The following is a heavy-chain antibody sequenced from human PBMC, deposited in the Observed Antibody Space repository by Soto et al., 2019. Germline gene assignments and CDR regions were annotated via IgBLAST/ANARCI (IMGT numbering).Heavy chain of an antibody. CDR2: IYYSGSP. V-gene: IGHV4-59*01. CDR1: GGSISSNY. J-gene: IGHJ4*02. CDR3: VRGLRWSDY. D-gene: IGHD3-16*01. Sequence: SETLSLTCTVSGGSISSNYWSWIRQPPGKGLEWIGNIYYSGSPSYNPSLKGRLTISVDTSKNQFSMKRNSVTVVDTAVYYCVRGLRWSDYWGQGILVTVSS.